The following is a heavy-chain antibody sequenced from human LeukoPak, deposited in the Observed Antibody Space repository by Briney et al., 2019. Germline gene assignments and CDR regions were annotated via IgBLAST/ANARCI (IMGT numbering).Heavy chain of an antibody. Sequence: ASVKVSCKASGYTFTSYDINWVRQATGQGLEWMGWMNPNSGNTGYAQKFQGRVTITADKSTSTAYMELSSLRSEDTAVYYCAIFYDPRNGDYWGQGTLVTVSS. CDR3: AIFYDPRNGDY. J-gene: IGHJ4*02. CDR1: GYTFTSYD. CDR2: MNPNSGNT. V-gene: IGHV1-8*03. D-gene: IGHD2/OR15-2a*01.